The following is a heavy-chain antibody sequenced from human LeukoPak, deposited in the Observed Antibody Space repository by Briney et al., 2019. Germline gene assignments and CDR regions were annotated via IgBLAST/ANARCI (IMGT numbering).Heavy chain of an antibody. J-gene: IGHJ6*03. Sequence: GASVKVSCKASGYTFTSYGISWVRQAPGQGLEWMGWISAYNGNTNYAQKLQGRVTMTTDTSTSTAYMELRRLRSDDTAVYYCARVFGGDYGDYHNSESDYYYYMDVWGKGTTVTVSS. D-gene: IGHD4-17*01. CDR3: ARVFGGDYGDYHNSESDYYYYMDV. V-gene: IGHV1-18*01. CDR1: GYTFTSYG. CDR2: ISAYNGNT.